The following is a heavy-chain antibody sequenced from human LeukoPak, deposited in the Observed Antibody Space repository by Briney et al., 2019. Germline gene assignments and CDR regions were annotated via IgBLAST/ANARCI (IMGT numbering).Heavy chain of an antibody. V-gene: IGHV4-61*01. CDR1: GGSVSSGSYY. D-gene: IGHD6-13*01. Sequence: SETLSLTCTVSGGSVSSGSYYWSWIRQPPGKGLEWIGYIYYSGSTNYNPSLKSRVTISVDTSKNQFSLKLSSVTAADTAVYYRAGDSRGPFDYWGQGTLVTVSS. J-gene: IGHJ4*02. CDR2: IYYSGST. CDR3: AGDSRGPFDY.